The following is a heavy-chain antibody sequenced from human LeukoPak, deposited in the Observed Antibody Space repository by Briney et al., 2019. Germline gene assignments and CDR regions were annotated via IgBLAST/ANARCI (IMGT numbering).Heavy chain of an antibody. CDR2: IKQDGSEK. V-gene: IGHV3-7*01. D-gene: IGHD3-3*01. CDR1: GFTFSTYW. CDR3: ARDRNTDFWSGYYTNYFDY. Sequence: RGSLRLSCAASGFTFSTYWMSWVRQAPGKGLEWVATIKQDGSEKYYVDSVKGRFTISRDNAKNSLYVQMNSLRAEDTAVYYCARDRNTDFWSGYYTNYFDYWGQGTLVTVSS. J-gene: IGHJ4*02.